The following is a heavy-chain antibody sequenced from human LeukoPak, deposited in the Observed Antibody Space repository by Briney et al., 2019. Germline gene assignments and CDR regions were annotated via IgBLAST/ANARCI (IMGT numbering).Heavy chain of an antibody. Sequence: GGSLRLSCAASGLTFTDFWMNWVRLAPGKGLEWVSAISGSGSDTYYADSVKGRFTISRDNSKNTLYLQMNSLRAEDTAVYYCAVGRLRLGDQYYFDYWGQGTLVTVSS. CDR2: ISGSGSDT. D-gene: IGHD3-16*01. J-gene: IGHJ4*02. CDR3: AVGRLRLGDQYYFDY. V-gene: IGHV3-23*01. CDR1: GLTFTDFW.